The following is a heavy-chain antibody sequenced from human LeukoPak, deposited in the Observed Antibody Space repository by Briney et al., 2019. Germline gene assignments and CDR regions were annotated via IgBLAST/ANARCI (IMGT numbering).Heavy chain of an antibody. CDR3: AKDLYTSGGILDY. Sequence: GGSLRLSCEASGFTFTDYGMHWVRQAPGKGLEWLAVISYVESETYYADSVKGRFTISRDNSKNMVYLRMNSLRVEDTAFYYCAKDLYTSGGILDYWSQGTLVTVSS. D-gene: IGHD2-2*02. CDR2: ISYVESET. CDR1: GFTFTDYG. V-gene: IGHV3-30*18. J-gene: IGHJ4*02.